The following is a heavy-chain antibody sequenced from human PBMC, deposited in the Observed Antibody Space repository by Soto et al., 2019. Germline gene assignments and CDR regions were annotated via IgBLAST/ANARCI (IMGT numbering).Heavy chain of an antibody. D-gene: IGHD3-16*01. J-gene: IGHJ5*02. CDR1: GDSITSNSYF. Sequence: PSETLSLTCTVSGDSITSNSYFWAWIRQPPGKGLEWIGSIYYSGTTYYNPSLKSRLSISLDTSENQFSLKLTSMTAADTAIYYCARARQYYDCELDPWGQGTLVTVSS. CDR3: ARARQYYDCELDP. CDR2: IYYSGTT. V-gene: IGHV4-39*07.